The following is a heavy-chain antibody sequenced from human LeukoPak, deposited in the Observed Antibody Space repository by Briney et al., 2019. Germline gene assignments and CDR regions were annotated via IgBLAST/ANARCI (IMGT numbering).Heavy chain of an antibody. CDR1: GYSISSAYY. Sequence: PSETLSLTCAVSGYSISSAYYWGWIRQPPGKGLEWIGSLFHGETTYYNPSLESRVSISADASKNQFSLKMRSVTAADTAVYYCAGVGSSWYWDDHWGQGTLVTVSS. D-gene: IGHD6-13*01. CDR3: AGVGSSWYWDDH. V-gene: IGHV4-38-2*01. CDR2: LFHGETT. J-gene: IGHJ4*02.